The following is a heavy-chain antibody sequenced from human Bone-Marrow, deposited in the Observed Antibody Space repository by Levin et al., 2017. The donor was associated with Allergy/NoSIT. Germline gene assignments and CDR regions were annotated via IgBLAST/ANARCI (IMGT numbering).Heavy chain of an antibody. V-gene: IGHV3-30*14. CDR2: ISYDGSKK. CDR1: GFIFSNYA. Sequence: GGSLRLSCAASGFIFSNYAMHWVRQAPGQGLEWVAVISYDGSKKFYADSVKGRFTVSRDNSNNIFYLQMNSLTAEDTAVYYCTRSPGTGSPGDYWGPGTLVTVSS. J-gene: IGHJ4*02. CDR3: TRSPGTGSPGDY. D-gene: IGHD2-8*02.